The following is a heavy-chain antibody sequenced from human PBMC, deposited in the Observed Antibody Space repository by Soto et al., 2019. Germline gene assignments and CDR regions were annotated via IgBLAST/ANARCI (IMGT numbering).Heavy chain of an antibody. CDR3: ARAHHPMGAYYGSGSYNDY. CDR1: GFTVSSNY. CDR2: IYSGGST. V-gene: IGHV3-53*04. J-gene: IGHJ4*02. Sequence: GGSLRLSCAASGFTVSSNYMSWVRQAPGKGLEWVSVIYSGGSTYYADSMKGRFTISRHNSKNTLYLQMNSLRAEDTAVYYCARAHHPMGAYYGSGSYNDYWGQGTLVTVSS. D-gene: IGHD3-10*01.